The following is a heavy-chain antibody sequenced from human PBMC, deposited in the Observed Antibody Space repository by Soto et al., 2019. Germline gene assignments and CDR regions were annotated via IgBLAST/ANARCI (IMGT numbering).Heavy chain of an antibody. CDR2: ISGTGANT. D-gene: IGHD2-2*01. V-gene: IGHV3-23*01. Sequence: EVQLLESGGGLVQPGGSLRLSCAASGFTFSSYAMSWVRQVPGKGLEWVSAISGTGANTYYADSVKGRFTISSDNSKNTRYLQMNSLRADDAAVYYCATLRFCTSSSCYGREGGYWGQGTLVTVSS. CDR1: GFTFSSYA. CDR3: ATLRFCTSSSCYGREGGY. J-gene: IGHJ4*02.